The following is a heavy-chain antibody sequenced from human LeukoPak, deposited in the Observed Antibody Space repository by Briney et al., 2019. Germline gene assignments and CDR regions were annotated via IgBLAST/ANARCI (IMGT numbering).Heavy chain of an antibody. Sequence: SETLSLTCAVYGGSFSGYCWSWIRQPPGKGLEWIGEINHSGSTNYNPSLKSRVTISVDTSKNQFSLKLSSVTAADTAVYYCARRGSVPAAMPYDYSGQGTLVTVSS. CDR1: GGSFSGYC. D-gene: IGHD2-2*01. CDR3: ARRGSVPAAMPYDY. V-gene: IGHV4-34*01. CDR2: INHSGST. J-gene: IGHJ4*02.